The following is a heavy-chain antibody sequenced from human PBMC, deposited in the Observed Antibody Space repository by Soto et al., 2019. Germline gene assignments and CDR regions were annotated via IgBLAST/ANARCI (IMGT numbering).Heavy chain of an antibody. CDR1: GDSLTRNY. CDR3: ARTLSGGFDY. CDR2: IHNGRST. V-gene: IGHV4-59*01. J-gene: IGHJ4*02. Sequence: QVQLQESGPGLVKPSETLSLTCTVSGDSLTRNYWSWIRQPPGKGLEWLAYIHNGRSTNYNPSLMSRVSISLDTSKSRFSLNLTSVTAADTAVYYCARTLSGGFDYWGQGTLVTVSS.